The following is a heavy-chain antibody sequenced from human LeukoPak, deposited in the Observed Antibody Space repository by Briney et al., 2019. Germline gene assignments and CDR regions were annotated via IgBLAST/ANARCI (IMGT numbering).Heavy chain of an antibody. Sequence: SETLSLTCTVSGGSISSYYWSWIRQSPGKGLEWIGSLYHSGSTYYNPSLKSRVTISLDTSKNHFSLNLSTVTAADTAVYYCARGVGYDDTLGSYYGFFDHWSQGTLVTVSS. J-gene: IGHJ4*02. V-gene: IGHV4-59*08. CDR3: ARGVGYDDTLGSYYGFFDH. CDR1: GGSISSYY. D-gene: IGHD3-22*01. CDR2: LYHSGST.